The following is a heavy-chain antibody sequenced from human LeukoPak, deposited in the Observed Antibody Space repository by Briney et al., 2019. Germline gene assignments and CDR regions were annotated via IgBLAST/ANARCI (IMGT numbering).Heavy chain of an antibody. D-gene: IGHD3-9*01. Sequence: GGSLRLSCAASGFTLRGYGMHWVRQAPGKGLEWVAFIRYDGSDKPYADSVKGRFTISRDNSKNTLYLQMNSLRAEDTAVYYCAKVLRYFDWLLFEDYYYYMDVWGKGTTVTISS. V-gene: IGHV3-30*02. CDR2: IRYDGSDK. CDR1: GFTLRGYG. J-gene: IGHJ6*03. CDR3: AKVLRYFDWLLFEDYYYYMDV.